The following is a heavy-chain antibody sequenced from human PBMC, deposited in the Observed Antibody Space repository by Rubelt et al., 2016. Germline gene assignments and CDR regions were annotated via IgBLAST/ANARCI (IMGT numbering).Heavy chain of an antibody. Sequence: EVQLVQSGAEVKKPGESLTISCKGFGYSFTSYWISWVRQMPGKGLEWMGRIDPSDSYTNSSPSFHGPVTISADKSISTAYLQWSSLKASDTAMYYCATDTYDYWGQGTLVTVSS. CDR1: GYSFTSYW. J-gene: IGHJ4*02. CDR2: IDPSDSYT. D-gene: IGHD2/OR15-2a*01. CDR3: ATDTYDY. V-gene: IGHV5-10-1*01.